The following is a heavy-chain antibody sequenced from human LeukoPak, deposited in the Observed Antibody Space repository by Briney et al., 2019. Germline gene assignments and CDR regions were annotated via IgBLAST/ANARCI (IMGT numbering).Heavy chain of an antibody. J-gene: IGHJ4*02. V-gene: IGHV3-48*03. CDR1: GFTFSSYE. Sequence: GGSLRLSCAASGFTFSSYEMNWVRQAPGKGLEWVSYISSSGSTIYYADSVKGRFTISRDNAKNSLYLQMNSLRAEDTAVYYCARDRRAMAGDLTASEGCSFDYWGQGTLVTVSS. CDR3: ARDRRAMAGDLTASEGCSFDY. D-gene: IGHD6-19*01. CDR2: ISSSGSTI.